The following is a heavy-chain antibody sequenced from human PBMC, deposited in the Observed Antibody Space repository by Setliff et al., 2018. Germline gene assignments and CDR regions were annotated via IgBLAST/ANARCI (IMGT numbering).Heavy chain of an antibody. CDR2: IFHSGST. CDR1: GDSISSGSYY. CDR3: ARVADGSGSFYLGFDY. Sequence: SETLSLTCTVSGDSISSGSYYWNWTRQHPEKGLEWLGYIFHSGSTHYNSSLKSRITISIDTSKNHFSLELNSVTAADSAVYYCARVADGSGSFYLGFDYWGQGILVTVSS. V-gene: IGHV4-31*03. J-gene: IGHJ4*02. D-gene: IGHD3-10*01.